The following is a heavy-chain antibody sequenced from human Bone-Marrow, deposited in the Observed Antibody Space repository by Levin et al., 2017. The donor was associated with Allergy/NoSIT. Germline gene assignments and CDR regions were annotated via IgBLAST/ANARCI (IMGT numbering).Heavy chain of an antibody. CDR2: ISDHGVTK. V-gene: IGHV3-30*03. J-gene: IGHJ3*02. Sequence: GGSLRLSCAASGFTFSHFVMHWVRQAPGKGLEWVALISDHGVTKSYADAVKGRFTISRDNAKNSLTLQMNSLRAEDTAVYYCARGIIGDVRVAHKEAFDIWGQGTMVSVSS. CDR1: GFTFSHFV. D-gene: IGHD2-8*02. CDR3: ARGIIGDVRVAHKEAFDI.